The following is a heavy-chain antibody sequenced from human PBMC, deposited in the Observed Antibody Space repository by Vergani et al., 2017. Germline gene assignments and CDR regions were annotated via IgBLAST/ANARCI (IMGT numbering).Heavy chain of an antibody. CDR2: ISYSGTT. J-gene: IGHJ4*02. CDR3: AREEAYYYDSGSY. CDR1: GGSISSGDYY. V-gene: IGHV4-30-4*08. D-gene: IGHD3-22*01. Sequence: QVQLQESGPGLVTPSQTLSLICTVSGGSISSGDYYWTWIRQPPGKGLEWIGYISYSGTTYYNPSLKSLVTMSVDTSKNQFSLKLSSVTAADTAVYYCAREEAYYYDSGSYWGQGTLVTVSS.